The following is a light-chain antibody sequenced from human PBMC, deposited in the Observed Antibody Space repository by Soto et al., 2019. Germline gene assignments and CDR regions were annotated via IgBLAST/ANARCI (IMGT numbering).Light chain of an antibody. CDR2: DVS. Sequence: QSALTQPASLSGSPGQSITISCTGTSSDIGAYDYVSWYQQHPGKAPKLMIYDVSKRPSGVPDRFSGSKSGNTASLTISGLQAEDEADYYCCSYAGSYTYVFGTGTKLTVL. CDR1: SSDIGAYDY. CDR3: CSYAGSYTYV. V-gene: IGLV2-11*01. J-gene: IGLJ1*01.